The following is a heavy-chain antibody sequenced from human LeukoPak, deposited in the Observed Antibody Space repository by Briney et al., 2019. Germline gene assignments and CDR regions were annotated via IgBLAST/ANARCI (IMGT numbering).Heavy chain of an antibody. V-gene: IGHV3-23*01. Sequence: GGSLRLSCAASGFTFSSYAMSWVRQAPGKGLEWVSAISVSGGSTYYADSVKGRFTISRDNSKNTLYLQMNSLRAEDTAVYYCAQDRYATYWVNWFDPWGQGTLVTVSS. CDR1: GFTFSSYA. J-gene: IGHJ5*02. CDR3: AQDRYATYWVNWFDP. D-gene: IGHD2-21*01. CDR2: ISVSGGST.